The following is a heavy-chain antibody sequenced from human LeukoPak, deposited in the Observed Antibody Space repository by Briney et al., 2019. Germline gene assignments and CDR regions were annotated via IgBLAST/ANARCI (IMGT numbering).Heavy chain of an antibody. CDR2: ISNSGGNT. CDR1: GFTFSSYA. J-gene: IGHJ4*02. V-gene: IGHV3-23*01. D-gene: IGHD1-26*01. Sequence: PGGSLILSCAASGFTFSSYAMTWVRQAPGKGLEWVSGISNSGGNTCYADSVMGRFTISRDNSKNTLYLQMNSLRAEDTALYYCAKDSGSKALREIFDNWGQGTLVTVSS. CDR3: AKDSGSKALREIFDN.